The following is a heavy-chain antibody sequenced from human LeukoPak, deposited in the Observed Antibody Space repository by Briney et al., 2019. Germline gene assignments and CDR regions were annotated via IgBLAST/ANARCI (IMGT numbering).Heavy chain of an antibody. CDR1: GGTFSSYA. J-gene: IGHJ4*02. Sequence: ASVKVSCKASGGTFSSYAISWVRQAPGQGLEWMGGIIPIFGTANYAQKFQGRVTITTDESTSTAYIELSSLRSEDTAVYYCARDFRAADTGFMVSAVAFDYWGQGTLVTVSS. D-gene: IGHD2-8*01. CDR2: IIPIFGTA. V-gene: IGHV1-69*05. CDR3: ARDFRAADTGFMVSAVAFDY.